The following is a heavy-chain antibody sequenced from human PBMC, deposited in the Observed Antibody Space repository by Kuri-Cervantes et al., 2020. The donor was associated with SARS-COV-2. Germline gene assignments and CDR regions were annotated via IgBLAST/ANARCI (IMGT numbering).Heavy chain of an antibody. V-gene: IGHV1-69*10. Sequence: SVKVSCKASGGTFSSAIISWVRQAPGQGLEWMGGIMPALGMPNYAQKFRGRVTITADTSTATAYLELSGLKAEDTALYYCASDGVSGSLSLDFWGQGTLVTVSS. CDR3: ASDGVSGSLSLDF. J-gene: IGHJ4*02. CDR2: IMPALGMP. D-gene: IGHD6-19*01. CDR1: GGTFSSAI.